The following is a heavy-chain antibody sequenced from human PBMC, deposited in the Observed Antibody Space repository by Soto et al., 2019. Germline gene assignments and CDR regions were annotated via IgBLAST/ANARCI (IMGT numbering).Heavy chain of an antibody. Sequence: LSETLSLTCTVSGGSISSYYWSWIRQPPGKGLEWIGYIYYSGSTNYNPSLKSRVTISVDTSKNQFSLKLSSVTAADTAVYYCARDDRRNWFDPWGQGTLVTVSS. CDR3: ARDDRRNWFDP. J-gene: IGHJ5*02. CDR2: IYYSGST. V-gene: IGHV4-59*01. CDR1: GGSISSYY.